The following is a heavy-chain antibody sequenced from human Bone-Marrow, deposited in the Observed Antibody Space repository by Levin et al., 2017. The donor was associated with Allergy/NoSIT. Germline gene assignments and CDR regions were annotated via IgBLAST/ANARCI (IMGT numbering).Heavy chain of an antibody. Sequence: GGSLRLSCAASGFSFSSYAMHWVRQAPGKGLEWVAVISYDGSKKYYEDSVKGRFTISRDNSKNTLYLQMNSLRAEDTAVYYCARDDDYGDYVLDYWGQGTLVTVSS. J-gene: IGHJ4*02. CDR3: ARDDDYGDYVLDY. D-gene: IGHD4-17*01. CDR2: ISYDGSKK. CDR1: GFSFSSYA. V-gene: IGHV3-30-3*01.